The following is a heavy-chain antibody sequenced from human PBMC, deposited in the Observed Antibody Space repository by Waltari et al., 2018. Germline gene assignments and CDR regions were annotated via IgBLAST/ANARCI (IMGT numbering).Heavy chain of an antibody. CDR2: IYYTGST. D-gene: IGHD2-21*02. CDR3: ARGGGGDWEWFDP. V-gene: IGHV4-59*01. Sequence: QVQLQESGPSLLKPSEPLPPICTVSAGSISGFYWSWVRHPPGKGLDWIGYIYYTGSTNFNPSLKSRVTMSVDTSKNQFSLKLSSVTAADTAFYYCARGGGGDWEWFDPWGQGTLVTVSS. CDR1: AGSISGFY. J-gene: IGHJ5*02.